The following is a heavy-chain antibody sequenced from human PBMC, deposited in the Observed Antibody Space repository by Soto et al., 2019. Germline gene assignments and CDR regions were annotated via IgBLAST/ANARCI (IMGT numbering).Heavy chain of an antibody. CDR2: IWYDGSNK. CDR1: GFTFSSYG. CDR3: ARVRFEYSSSASFDY. V-gene: IGHV3-33*01. J-gene: IGHJ4*02. Sequence: QVQLVESGGGVVQPGRSLRLSCAASGFTFSSYGMHWVRQAPGKGLEWVAVIWYDGSNKYYADSVKGRFTISRDNSKNTLYLQMNSLRAEDTAVYYCARVRFEYSSSASFDYWGQGTLVTVSS. D-gene: IGHD6-6*01.